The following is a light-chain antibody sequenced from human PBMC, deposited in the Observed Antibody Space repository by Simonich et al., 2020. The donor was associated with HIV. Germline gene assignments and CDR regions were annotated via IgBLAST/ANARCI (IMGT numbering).Light chain of an antibody. Sequence: DIQMTQSPSTLSASVGDRVTITCRASQSISNWLAWYQQQPGKAPKLLIYKATNLETGVPSRFRGSGSGTEFTLTISSLQPDDFATYYCQQYSRYSVTFGGGTKVEMK. CDR2: KAT. CDR1: QSISNW. CDR3: QQYSRYSVT. J-gene: IGKJ4*01. V-gene: IGKV1-5*03.